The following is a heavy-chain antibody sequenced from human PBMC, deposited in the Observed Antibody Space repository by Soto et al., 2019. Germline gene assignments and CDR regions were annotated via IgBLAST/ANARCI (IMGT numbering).Heavy chain of an antibody. J-gene: IGHJ5*02. D-gene: IGHD2-2*01. CDR3: AKDYCSSTSCYGNWFDP. CDR1: GFTFDDYA. CDR2: ISWNSGSI. V-gene: IGHV3-9*01. Sequence: GGSRRLSCAASGFTFDDYAMHWVRQAPGKGLEWVAGISWNSGSIGYADSVKGRFTISRDNAKNSLYLQMNSLRAEDTALYYCAKDYCSSTSCYGNWFDPWGQGTLVTVSS.